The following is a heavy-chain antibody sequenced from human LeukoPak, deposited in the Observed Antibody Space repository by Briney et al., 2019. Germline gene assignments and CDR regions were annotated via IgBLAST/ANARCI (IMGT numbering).Heavy chain of an antibody. CDR3: ARDKAVAGLDAFDI. J-gene: IGHJ3*02. V-gene: IGHV4-59*11. D-gene: IGHD6-19*01. CDR1: GGSISSHY. Sequence: SETLSLTCTVSGGSISSHYWSWIRQPPGKGLEWIGYIYYSGSTNYNPSLKSRVTISVDTSKNQFSLKLSSVTAADTAVYYCARDKAVAGLDAFDIWGRGTMVTVSS. CDR2: IYYSGST.